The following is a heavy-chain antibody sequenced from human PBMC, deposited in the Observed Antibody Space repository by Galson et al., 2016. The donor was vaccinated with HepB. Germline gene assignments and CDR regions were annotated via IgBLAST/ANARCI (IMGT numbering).Heavy chain of an antibody. V-gene: IGHV1-18*01. CDR3: ARGGTMVQGIHFYFGIDV. Sequence: SVKVSCKASGYIFNNYGINWVRQAPGQGLEWMGWIGAYNGNTNYAQNLQGRVTMTTDTSTSTAYMELRSLRSDDTALYYCARGGTMVQGIHFYFGIDVWGKGTTVTVSS. CDR2: IGAYNGNT. J-gene: IGHJ6*04. D-gene: IGHD3-10*01. CDR1: GYIFNNYG.